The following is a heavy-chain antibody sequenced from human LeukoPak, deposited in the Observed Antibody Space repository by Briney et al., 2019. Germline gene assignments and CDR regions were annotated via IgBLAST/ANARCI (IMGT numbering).Heavy chain of an antibody. V-gene: IGHV4-59*08. J-gene: IGHJ4*02. D-gene: IGHD2-8*02. Sequence: SETLSVTCTVSGGSITNYYCNWIRQPPGKGLEWIGYIYNTGNTKYNPSLKTRVTISGDTSKKQFSLNLSSVTAADTAVYYCARGPWSYFHSWGQGTLVTVSS. CDR2: IYNTGNT. CDR1: GGSITNYY. CDR3: ARGPWSYFHS.